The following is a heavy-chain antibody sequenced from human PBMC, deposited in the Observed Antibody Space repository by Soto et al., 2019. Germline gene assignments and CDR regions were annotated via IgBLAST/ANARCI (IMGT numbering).Heavy chain of an antibody. D-gene: IGHD1-26*01. V-gene: IGHV1-18*01. CDR1: GYTFTSYG. CDR3: ARYPQPQHWELLGSMNDYYYYGMVV. Sequence: ASVKVSCKASGYTFTSYGISWVRQAPGQGLEWMGWISAYNGNTNYAQKLQGRVTMTTDTSTSTAYMELRSLRSDDTAVYYCARYPQPQHWELLGSMNDYYYYGMVVWGQVTTVTVS. CDR2: ISAYNGNT. J-gene: IGHJ6*02.